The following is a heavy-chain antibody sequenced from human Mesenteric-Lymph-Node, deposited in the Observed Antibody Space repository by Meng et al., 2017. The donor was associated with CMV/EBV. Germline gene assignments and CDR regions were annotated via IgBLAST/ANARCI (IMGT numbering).Heavy chain of an antibody. D-gene: IGHD3-3*01. CDR3: ARDNTTFWSGYLGS. V-gene: IGHV1-18*01. J-gene: IGHJ5*02. Sequence: SGYTFNSFGFNWVRQAPGQGLEWMGWISAYNGKTHYAQKFQGRVTMTTDTSTSTAYMELRGLTSDDTAVYFCARDNTTFWSGYLGSWGQGTLVTVSS. CDR2: ISAYNGKT. CDR1: GYTFNSFG.